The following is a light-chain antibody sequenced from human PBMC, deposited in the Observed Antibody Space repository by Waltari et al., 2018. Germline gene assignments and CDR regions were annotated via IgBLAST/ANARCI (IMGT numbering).Light chain of an antibody. Sequence: DIQMTQSPSSLSASVGDRVTITCRASQSITRYLSWYQQKPGKAPKPLIYTTSTLQTELPSRFSGSGSGTDFTLTISSLQPEDFATYYCQQSFNTPRTFGQGTKLEIK. CDR3: QQSFNTPRT. CDR2: TTS. CDR1: QSITRY. V-gene: IGKV1-39*01. J-gene: IGKJ2*01.